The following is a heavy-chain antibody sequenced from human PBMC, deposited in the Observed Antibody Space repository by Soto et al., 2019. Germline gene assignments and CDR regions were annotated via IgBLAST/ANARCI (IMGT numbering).Heavy chain of an antibody. Sequence: QVQLVESGGGVVQPGRSLRLSCAASGFTFSSYVMHWVRQAPGKGLEWVAVISHDGSYKYYADSVKGRFTISRDNSKNTLYLQMNSLRAEDTAVYYCAKDRRDGYNYPYYYSGMDVWGQGTTVTVSS. CDR2: ISHDGSYK. CDR1: GFTFSSYV. J-gene: IGHJ6*02. D-gene: IGHD5-12*01. CDR3: AKDRRDGYNYPYYYSGMDV. V-gene: IGHV3-30*18.